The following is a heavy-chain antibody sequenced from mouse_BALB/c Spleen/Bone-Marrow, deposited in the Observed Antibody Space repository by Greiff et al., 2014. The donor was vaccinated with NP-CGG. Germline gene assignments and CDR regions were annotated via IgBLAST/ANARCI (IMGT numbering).Heavy chain of an antibody. Sequence: VKLQESGAELVKPGTSVKLSCKASGYTFTTYYMYWVEQRPGQGLEWIGEINPNNGGTNFKEKFKSKATLTVDKSSSTAYMQLSSLTSEDSAVYYCTRGRTWDFDYWGQGTTLTVSS. CDR2: INPNNGGT. CDR1: GYTFTTYY. CDR3: TRGRTWDFDY. J-gene: IGHJ2*01. V-gene: IGHV1S16*01. D-gene: IGHD4-1*01.